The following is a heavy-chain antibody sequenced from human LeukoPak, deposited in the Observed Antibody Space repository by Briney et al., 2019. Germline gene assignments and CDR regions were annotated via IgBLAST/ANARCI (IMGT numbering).Heavy chain of an antibody. J-gene: IGHJ4*02. V-gene: IGHV1-2*02. D-gene: IGHD5-24*01. CDR1: GYTFTSYA. CDR2: INPNSGGT. CDR3: ARGPRDGYNLGY. Sequence: ASVKVSCKASGYTFTSYAMNWVRQAPGQGLEWMGWINPNSGGTNYAQKFQGRVTMTRDTSISTAYMELSSLRSEDTAVYYCARGPRDGYNLGYWGQGTLVTVSS.